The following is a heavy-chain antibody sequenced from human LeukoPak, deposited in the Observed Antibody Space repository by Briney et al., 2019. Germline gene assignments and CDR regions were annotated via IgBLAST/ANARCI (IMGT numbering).Heavy chain of an antibody. CDR2: IIPILGIA. CDR1: GGTFSSYA. J-gene: IGHJ4*02. Sequence: GSSVKVSCKASGGTFSSYAIIWVRQAPGQGLEWMGRIIPILGIANYAQKFQGRVTITADKSTSTAYMELSSLRSEDTAVYYCARDDSSGRRDYYFDYWGQGTLVTVSS. D-gene: IGHD6-19*01. CDR3: ARDDSSGRRDYYFDY. V-gene: IGHV1-69*04.